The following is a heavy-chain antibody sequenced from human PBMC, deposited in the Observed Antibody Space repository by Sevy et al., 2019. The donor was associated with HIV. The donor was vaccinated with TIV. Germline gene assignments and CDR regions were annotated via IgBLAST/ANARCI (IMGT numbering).Heavy chain of an antibody. CDR3: ARVFSSYYFDY. V-gene: IGHV3-30*02. CDR1: GFTFGSYG. Sequence: GGSLRLSCAASGFTFGSYGMHWVRQAPGKGLEWVAYISYDRSDKNYGDSVKDRFTISRDNSKNTVYLQMNSLRAEDTATYYCARVFSSYYFDYWGQGTLVTVSS. CDR2: ISYDRSDK. J-gene: IGHJ4*02.